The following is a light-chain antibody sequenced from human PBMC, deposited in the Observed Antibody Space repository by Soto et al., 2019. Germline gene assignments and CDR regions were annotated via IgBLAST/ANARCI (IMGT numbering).Light chain of an antibody. CDR3: QHYGTSRVT. CDR2: GAS. J-gene: IGKJ3*01. V-gene: IGKV3-20*01. Sequence: EIVLTQSPGTLSLSPGERATLSCRASQSVSSNSLAWYQQEPGQAPSLLIYGASIRATGVPDRFSGSGSGTDFTLTISRLEPEDFAVYYCQHYGTSRVTFGPGTKVDIK. CDR1: QSVSSNS.